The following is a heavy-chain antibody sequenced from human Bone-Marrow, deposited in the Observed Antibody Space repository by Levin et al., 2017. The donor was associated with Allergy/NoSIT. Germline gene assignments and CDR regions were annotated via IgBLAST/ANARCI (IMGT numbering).Heavy chain of an antibody. V-gene: IGHV4-59*10. D-gene: IGHD4-23*01. J-gene: IGHJ2*01. CDR3: ARYDYGGNSGLWYSDL. CDR2: IYSSGRT. Sequence: PSETLSLICTVSGDSITNYYWSWIRQPAGKGLEWIGRIYSSGRTDCSPSLKSRVTMSIDTSKNRLSLKVTSVTAADTAVYYCARYDYGGNSGLWYSDLWGRGTLVTVSS. CDR1: GDSITNYY.